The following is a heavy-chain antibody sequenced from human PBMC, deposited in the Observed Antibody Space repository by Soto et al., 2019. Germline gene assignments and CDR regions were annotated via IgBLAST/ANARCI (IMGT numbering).Heavy chain of an antibody. CDR2: IYWDDDK. V-gene: IGHV2-5*02. CDR1: GFSLSTNGMG. J-gene: IGHJ4*02. CDR3: ARLTRGVYDLDRLWEKFDY. D-gene: IGHD5-12*01. Sequence: QITVKESGLTLVKPTQTLTLTCTFSGFSLSTNGMGVGWIRQSPGKALEWLALIYWDDDKRYSPSLRSRLTITQAPSKNHVGLTLTTTDPVDTATFSFARLTRGVYDLDRLWEKFDYWGQGTLVTVSS.